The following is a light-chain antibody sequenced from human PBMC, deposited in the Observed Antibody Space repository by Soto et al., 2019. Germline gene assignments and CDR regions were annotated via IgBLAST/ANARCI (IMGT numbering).Light chain of an antibody. Sequence: QPVLTQSPSASASLGASVKLTCTLSIGHSSYAIAWHQNQPGKGPRYLMDLNNDGSHTKGDGIPDRFSGSSSGADRFLIISSLHSEDDADYYCQTWGTGFQFFGGGTKVTVL. V-gene: IGLV4-69*01. CDR1: IGHSSYA. CDR3: QTWGTGFQF. CDR2: LNNDGSH. J-gene: IGLJ2*01.